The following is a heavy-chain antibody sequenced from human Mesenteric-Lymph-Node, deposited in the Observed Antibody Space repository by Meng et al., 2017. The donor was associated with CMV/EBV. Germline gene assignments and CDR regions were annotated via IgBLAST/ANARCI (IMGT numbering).Heavy chain of an antibody. CDR2: ISSRSTYI. CDR3: ARMPDYDFWSGYYIWYYYYGMDV. V-gene: IGHV3-21*01. J-gene: IGHJ6*02. Sequence: GESLKISCAASGFTFSSYAMHWVRQAPGKGLEWVSSISSRSTYIYYADSVKGRFTISRDNAKNSLYLQMNSLRAEDTAVYYCARMPDYDFWSGYYIWYYYYGMDVWGQGTTVTVSS. D-gene: IGHD3-3*01. CDR1: GFTFSSYA.